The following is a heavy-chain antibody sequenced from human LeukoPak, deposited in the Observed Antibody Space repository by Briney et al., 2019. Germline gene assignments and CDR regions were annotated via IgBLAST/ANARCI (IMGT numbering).Heavy chain of an antibody. V-gene: IGHV4-59*13. CDR3: ARGGVYSGSFLLYLDY. D-gene: IGHD1-26*01. CDR1: GGSISSYY. J-gene: IGHJ4*02. CDR2: MFYSGST. Sequence: KPSETLSLTCTVSGGSISSYYWSWIRQPPGKGLEWIGYMFYSGSTNYNPSLKSRVTMSVDTSKSQFSLKLSSVTAADTAVYYCARGGVYSGSFLLYLDYWGQGTLVTVSS.